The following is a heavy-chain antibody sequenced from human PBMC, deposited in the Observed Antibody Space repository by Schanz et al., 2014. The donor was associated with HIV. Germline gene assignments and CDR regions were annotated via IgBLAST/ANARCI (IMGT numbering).Heavy chain of an antibody. CDR2: INPSGGST. V-gene: IGHV1-46*02. CDR1: GFAFKSFH. CDR3: ARDHRLYTNSPRVYTMDV. D-gene: IGHD2-2*02. Sequence: QVQLLQSGAEVRKPGASVKISCKTSGFAFKSFHIHWVRQAPGPGLEWMGIINPSGGSTSYAQKFQGRVTITADESTSTAFLDLSSLKSEDTAVYFCARDHRLYTNSPRVYTMDVWGQGTAVTVSS. J-gene: IGHJ6*02.